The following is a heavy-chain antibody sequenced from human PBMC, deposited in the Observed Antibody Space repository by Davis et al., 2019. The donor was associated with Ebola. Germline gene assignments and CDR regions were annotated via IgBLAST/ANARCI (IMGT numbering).Heavy chain of an antibody. J-gene: IGHJ4*02. V-gene: IGHV1-18*01. CDR3: ARVYCSSTSCSPYFDY. D-gene: IGHD2-2*01. Sequence: ASVKVSCKASGYPFTGYGISWVRQAPGQGLEWMGWITTYNGNTNYAQKFQGRVTITADKSTSTAYMELSSLRSEDTAVYYCARVYCSSTSCSPYFDYWGQGTLVTVSS. CDR2: ITTYNGNT. CDR1: GYPFTGYG.